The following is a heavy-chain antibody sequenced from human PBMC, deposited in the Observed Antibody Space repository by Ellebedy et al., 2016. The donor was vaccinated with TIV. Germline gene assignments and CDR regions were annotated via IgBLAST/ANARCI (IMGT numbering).Heavy chain of an antibody. CDR3: ARSKSQYYDFWSGYLN. J-gene: IGHJ4*02. CDR1: GYTFTGSY. D-gene: IGHD3-3*01. Sequence: ASVKVSXNASGYTFTGSYMHWVRQDPGQGLEWMGWINPNSGGTNYAQKFQGWVTMTRDTSISTAYMELSRLRSDDTAVYYCARSKSQYYDFWSGYLNWGQGTLVTVSS. CDR2: INPNSGGT. V-gene: IGHV1-2*04.